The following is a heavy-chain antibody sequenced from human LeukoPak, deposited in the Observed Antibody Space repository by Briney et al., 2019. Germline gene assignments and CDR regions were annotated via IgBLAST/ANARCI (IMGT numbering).Heavy chain of an antibody. CDR3: AREGYSHAFDI. Sequence: PGGSLRLSCAASGFTFSSYEMNWVRQAPGKGLEWVSYISSSGSTIYYAGSVKGRFTISRDNAKNSLYLQMNSLRAEDTAVYYCAREGYSHAFDIWGQGTMVTVSS. CDR1: GFTFSSYE. D-gene: IGHD4-23*01. V-gene: IGHV3-48*03. CDR2: ISSSGSTI. J-gene: IGHJ3*02.